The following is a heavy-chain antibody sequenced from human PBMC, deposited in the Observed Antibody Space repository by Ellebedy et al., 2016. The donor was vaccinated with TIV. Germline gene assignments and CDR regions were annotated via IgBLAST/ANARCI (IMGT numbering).Heavy chain of an antibody. CDR3: AKDRTPGDGYWVFDF. J-gene: IGHJ4*02. CDR1: GISFSRSA. D-gene: IGHD5-18*01. CDR2: IVGSGGSR. V-gene: IGHV3-23*01. Sequence: GESLKISCAASGISFSRSALSWVRQAPGKGLAWVSGIVGSGGSRYAASVKGQFTISRDNSKSTLDLQMSSLRAEDTAVYYCAKDRTPGDGYWVFDFWGQGTLVTVST.